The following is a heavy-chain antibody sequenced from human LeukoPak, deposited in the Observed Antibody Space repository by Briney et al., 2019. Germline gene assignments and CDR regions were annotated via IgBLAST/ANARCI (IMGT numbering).Heavy chain of an antibody. CDR3: ATSHWCGGDCYRDY. J-gene: IGHJ4*02. CDR1: GYTFTSYD. Sequence: ASVKVSCKASGYTFTSYDINWVRQATGQGLEWMGWMNPNSGNTGYAQKFQGRVTMTRNTSISTAYMELSSLRSEDTAVYYCATSHWCGGDCYRDYWGQGTLVTVSS. CDR2: MNPNSGNT. D-gene: IGHD2-21*02. V-gene: IGHV1-8*01.